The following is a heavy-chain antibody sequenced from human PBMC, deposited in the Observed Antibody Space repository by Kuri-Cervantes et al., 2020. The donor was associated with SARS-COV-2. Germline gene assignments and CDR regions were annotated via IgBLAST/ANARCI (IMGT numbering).Heavy chain of an antibody. J-gene: IGHJ5*02. CDR1: GYTFTSYD. Sequence: ASVKVSCKASGYTFTSYDINWVRQATGQGLEWMGWMNPNSGNTGYAQKFQGRVTITADKSTNTAYMELSSLRSEDTAVYYCATSAVAGVFSWFDPWGQGTLVTVSS. V-gene: IGHV1-8*01. CDR2: MNPNSGNT. D-gene: IGHD6-19*01. CDR3: ATSAVAGVFSWFDP.